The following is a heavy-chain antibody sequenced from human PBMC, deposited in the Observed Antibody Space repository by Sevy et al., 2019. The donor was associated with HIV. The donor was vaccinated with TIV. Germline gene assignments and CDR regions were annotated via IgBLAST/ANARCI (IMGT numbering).Heavy chain of an antibody. V-gene: IGHV3-23*01. CDR2: ISGSGGST. D-gene: IGHD6-13*01. Sequence: GGSLRLSCAASGFTFSSYAMSWVRQAPGKGLEWVSAISGSGGSTYYADSVKGRFTISRDNSKNTLYLQMNSLRAEDTAVYYCARDRLSSSFLYYYYYMDVWGKGTTVTVSS. CDR1: GFTFSSYA. J-gene: IGHJ6*03. CDR3: ARDRLSSSFLYYYYYMDV.